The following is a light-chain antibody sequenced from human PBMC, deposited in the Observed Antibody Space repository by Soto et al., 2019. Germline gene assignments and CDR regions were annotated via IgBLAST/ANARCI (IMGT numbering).Light chain of an antibody. Sequence: DIQMTQSPSSLSASVTDKVTITCRASQSISTYLNWYQQKPGQAPQLLIYSASNLQNGVPSRFSGSGSGTEFTPTISSLQPEDFAAYYCQQSYTTPVTFGQGTRLEIK. V-gene: IGKV1-39*01. CDR2: SAS. J-gene: IGKJ5*01. CDR3: QQSYTTPVT. CDR1: QSISTY.